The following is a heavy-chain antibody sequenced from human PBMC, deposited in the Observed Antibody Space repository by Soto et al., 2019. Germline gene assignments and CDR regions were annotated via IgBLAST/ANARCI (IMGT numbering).Heavy chain of an antibody. D-gene: IGHD2-21*02. Sequence: QITLKESGPTLVKPTQTLTLTCTFSGLSLSTIGEGVGWIRQPPGKALEWLALVYWDDGKRYSPSLKSRLTITKDTSVNQVVLTMTNMGPVDTATYYCVQTRCGGDCLQSYSSHSYYGLDVWGQGTTVTVSS. CDR1: GLSLSTIGEG. CDR2: VYWDDGK. CDR3: VQTRCGGDCLQSYSSHSYYGLDV. V-gene: IGHV2-5*02. J-gene: IGHJ6*02.